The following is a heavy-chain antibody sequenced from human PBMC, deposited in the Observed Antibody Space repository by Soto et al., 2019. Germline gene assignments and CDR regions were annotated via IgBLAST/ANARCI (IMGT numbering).Heavy chain of an antibody. J-gene: IGHJ3*02. D-gene: IGHD4-17*01. CDR2: IYYSGST. CDR1: GGSISSGGYY. V-gene: IGHV4-31*03. CDR3: ARDDYGDKGAFDI. Sequence: PSLTCTVSGGSISSGGYYWSWIRQHPGKGLEWIGYIYYSGSTYYNPSLKSRVTISVDTSKNQFSLKLSSVTAADTAVYYCARDDYGDKGAFDIWGQGTMVTVSS.